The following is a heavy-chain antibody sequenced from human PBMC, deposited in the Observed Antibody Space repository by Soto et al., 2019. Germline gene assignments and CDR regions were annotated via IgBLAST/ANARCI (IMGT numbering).Heavy chain of an antibody. V-gene: IGHV4-34*01. CDR3: ARLGILTGYPRWFDP. CDR1: GGSFSCYY. J-gene: IGHJ5*02. CDR2: INHSGST. Sequence: SETLSLTCGVYGGSFSCYYGSWIRQPPGKGLEWIGEINHSGSTNYNPSLKSRVTISVDTSKNQFSLKLSSVTAADTAVYYCARLGILTGYPRWFDPWGQGTLVTVSS. D-gene: IGHD3-9*01.